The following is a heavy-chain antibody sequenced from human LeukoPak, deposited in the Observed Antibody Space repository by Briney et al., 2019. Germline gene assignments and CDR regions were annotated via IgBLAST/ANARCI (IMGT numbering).Heavy chain of an antibody. V-gene: IGHV3-30*18. Sequence: GGSLRLSCAASGFTFSSYGMHWVRQAPGKGLEWVAVISYDGSNKYYADSVKGRFTISRVNSKNTLYLQMNSLRAEDTAVYYCAKDHRHSYGSWMHYYYYGMDVWGQGTTVTVSS. CDR3: AKDHRHSYGSWMHYYYYGMDV. J-gene: IGHJ6*02. D-gene: IGHD5-18*01. CDR2: ISYDGSNK. CDR1: GFTFSSYG.